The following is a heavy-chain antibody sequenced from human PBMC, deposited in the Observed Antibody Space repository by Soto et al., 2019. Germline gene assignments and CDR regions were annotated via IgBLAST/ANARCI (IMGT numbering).Heavy chain of an antibody. J-gene: IGHJ5*02. Sequence: QLQESGPGLVKPSETLSLTCTVSGGSIISSNFYWGWIRQPPGKGLEWIGSVEYGGSTYDNPSLKSRVTPSADTSNHQFSLKLTSVTAADTAIYYCARHVRGAVTMNWFDPWGHGTLVTVSS. D-gene: IGHD3-10*02. CDR3: ARHVRGAVTMNWFDP. CDR1: GGSIISSNFY. V-gene: IGHV4-39*01. CDR2: VEYGGST.